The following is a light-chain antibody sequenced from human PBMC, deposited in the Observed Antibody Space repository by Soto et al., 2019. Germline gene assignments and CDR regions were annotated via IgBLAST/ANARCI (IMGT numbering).Light chain of an antibody. CDR2: GAS. CDR1: QSVSSSY. J-gene: IGKJ2*01. V-gene: IGKV3-20*01. CDR3: QQYGSSPPMYT. Sequence: EIVLTQSPGTLSLSPGERATLSCRASQSVSSSYLAWYQQKPGQAPRLLIYGASSRATGIPDRFSGSGSGTDFTLTISRLEPEDFAVYYCQQYGSSPPMYTFGQGPKVDSK.